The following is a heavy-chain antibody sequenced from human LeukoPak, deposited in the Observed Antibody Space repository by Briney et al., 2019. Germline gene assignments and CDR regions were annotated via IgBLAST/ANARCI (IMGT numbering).Heavy chain of an antibody. D-gene: IGHD3-16*02. CDR1: GGSFSGYY. J-gene: IGHJ4*02. V-gene: IGHV4-34*01. Sequence: SETLSLTCAVYGGSFSGYYWSWIRQPPGKGLEWIGEINHSGSTNYNPSLKSRVTISVDTSKNQFSLKLSSVTAADTAVYYCARRRYYDYVWGSYLRHYFDYWGQGTLVTVSS. CDR3: ARRRYYDYVWGSYLRHYFDY. CDR2: INHSGST.